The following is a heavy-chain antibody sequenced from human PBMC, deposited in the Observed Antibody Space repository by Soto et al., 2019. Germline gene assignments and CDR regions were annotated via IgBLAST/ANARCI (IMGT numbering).Heavy chain of an antibody. CDR2: INHSGST. Sequence: SETLSLACAVYGGSFSGYYWSWIRQPPGKGLEWIGEINHSGSTNYNPSLKSRVTISVDTSKNQFSLKLSSVTAADTAVYYCARWVTMVRGVITYYYYGMDVWGQGTPVTVSS. CDR1: GGSFSGYY. V-gene: IGHV4-34*01. D-gene: IGHD3-10*01. CDR3: ARWVTMVRGVITYYYYGMDV. J-gene: IGHJ6*02.